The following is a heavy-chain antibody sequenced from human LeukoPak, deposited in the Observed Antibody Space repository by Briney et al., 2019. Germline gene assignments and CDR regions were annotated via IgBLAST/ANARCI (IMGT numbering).Heavy chain of an antibody. Sequence: SETLSLTCTVSGGSISSSSYYWGWIRQPPGKGLEWIGIIDYSGSILYTPSLKSRFTIYVDTSKTQFYLKLRYVTAAETAVYYCARPWPPYSSRGGNWFDPWGQGTLVTVSS. CDR2: IDYSGSI. CDR1: GGSISSSSYY. D-gene: IGHD6-13*01. CDR3: ARPWPPYSSRGGNWFDP. J-gene: IGHJ5*02. V-gene: IGHV4-39*01.